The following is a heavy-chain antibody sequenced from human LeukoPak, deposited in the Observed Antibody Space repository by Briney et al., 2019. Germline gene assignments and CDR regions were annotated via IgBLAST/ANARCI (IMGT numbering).Heavy chain of an antibody. D-gene: IGHD3-22*01. CDR3: ARERGYDSSGYYFYYFDY. J-gene: IGHJ4*02. CDR1: VYTFTSYG. CDR2: ISAYNGNT. V-gene: IGHV1-18*01. Sequence: ASVKVSCEASVYTFTSYGISWVRQAPGQGLEWMGWISAYNGNTNYAQKLQGRVTMTTDTSTSTAYMELRSLRSDDTAVYYCARERGYDSSGYYFYYFDYWGQGTLVTVSS.